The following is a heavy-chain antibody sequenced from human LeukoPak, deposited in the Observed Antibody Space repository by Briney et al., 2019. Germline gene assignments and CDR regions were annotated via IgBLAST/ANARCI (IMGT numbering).Heavy chain of an antibody. CDR3: ARDADRYCSGGSCSSDY. D-gene: IGHD2-15*01. CDR2: ISGSGGST. Sequence: PGGSLRLSCAASGFTFSSYAMSWVRQAPGKGLEWVSAISGSGGSTYYADSVKGRLTISRDNSKNTLYLQMNSLRAEDTAVYYCARDADRYCSGGSCSSDYWGQGTLVTVSS. CDR1: GFTFSSYA. V-gene: IGHV3-23*01. J-gene: IGHJ4*02.